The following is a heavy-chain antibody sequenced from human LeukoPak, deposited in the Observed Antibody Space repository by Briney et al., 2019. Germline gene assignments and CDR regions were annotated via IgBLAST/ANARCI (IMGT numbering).Heavy chain of an antibody. J-gene: IGHJ6*03. CDR3: ARAREDTATTNGYFYYYYYYMDV. V-gene: IGHV4-4*09. CDR1: GGSISSSY. D-gene: IGHD5-18*01. Sequence: SETLSLTCTLSGGSISSSYWSWIRPSPGKGLEWIGYFYDTVSTKYNPSLKRRVSISTDTSKNQVSLKLNSVTAADTAVYYCARAREDTATTNGYFYYYYYYMDVWGKGTTVTVSS. CDR2: FYDTVST.